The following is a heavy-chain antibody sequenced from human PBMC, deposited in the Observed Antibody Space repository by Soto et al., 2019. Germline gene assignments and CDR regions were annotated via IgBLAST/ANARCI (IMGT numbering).Heavy chain of an antibody. J-gene: IGHJ4*02. D-gene: IGHD3-22*01. Sequence: GGSLRLSCAASGFTFSSYAMSWVRQTPEKGLEWVSGISGSGVSTYYADSVKGRFTISRDNSKNTLYLQMNRLRAEDTAFYYCARDNTYYYDSSGYPVEDYWGQGTLVTVSS. CDR1: GFTFSSYA. CDR2: ISGSGVST. V-gene: IGHV3-23*01. CDR3: ARDNTYYYDSSGYPVEDY.